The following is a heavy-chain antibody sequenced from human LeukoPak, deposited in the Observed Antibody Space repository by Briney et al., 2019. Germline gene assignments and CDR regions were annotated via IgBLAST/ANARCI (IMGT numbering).Heavy chain of an antibody. CDR1: GFTFNDYA. J-gene: IGHJ4*02. Sequence: GGSLRLSCAASGFTFNDYAMHWVRQAPGKGLEWVSGISWNSGSIGYADSVKGRFTISRDNPKNSLYLQMNSLRAEDTALYYCAKYLAAAGTHFDYWGQGTLVTVSS. CDR2: ISWNSGSI. D-gene: IGHD6-13*01. V-gene: IGHV3-9*01. CDR3: AKYLAAAGTHFDY.